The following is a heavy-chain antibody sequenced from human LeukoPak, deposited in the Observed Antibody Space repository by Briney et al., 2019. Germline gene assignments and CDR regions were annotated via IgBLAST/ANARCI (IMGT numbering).Heavy chain of an antibody. V-gene: IGHV3-7*01. D-gene: IGHD3-22*01. CDR1: GFTFSSYW. CDR3: AREASDSSGYYYARMIDY. CDR2: IKQDGSEK. Sequence: GGSLRLSCAASGFTFSSYWMSWVRQAPGKGLEWVANIKQDGSEKYYVDSVKGRFTISRDNAKHSLYLQMNSLRAEDTAVYYCAREASDSSGYYYARMIDYWGQGTLVTVSS. J-gene: IGHJ4*02.